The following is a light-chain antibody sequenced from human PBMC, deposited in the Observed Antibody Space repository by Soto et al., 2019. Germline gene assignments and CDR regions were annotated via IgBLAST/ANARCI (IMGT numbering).Light chain of an antibody. V-gene: IGKV3-20*01. CDR2: GAS. Sequence: DIDLTQSPATLSLSPGERVTLSCRASQTVHSSFVAWYQQKPGQAPRLRIYGASTRATGVPDRFSGSGSGTDFTLTISSLEPEDFAVYFCQHYGRSSWTFGQGTKVEIK. CDR3: QHYGRSSWT. J-gene: IGKJ1*01. CDR1: QTVHSSF.